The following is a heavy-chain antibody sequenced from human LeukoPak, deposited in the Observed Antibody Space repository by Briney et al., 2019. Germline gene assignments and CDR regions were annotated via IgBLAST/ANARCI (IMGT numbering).Heavy chain of an antibody. CDR1: GGSISSSSYY. D-gene: IGHD6-19*01. CDR3: ARVGGGGSGPPYYFDY. V-gene: IGHV4-39*07. Sequence: SETLSLTCTVSGGSISSSSYYWGWIRQPPGKGLEWIGSIYYSGSTYYNPSLKSRVTISVDTSKNQFSLHLNSVTPEDSAVYYCARVGGGGSGPPYYFDYWGQGTLVTVSS. J-gene: IGHJ4*02. CDR2: IYYSGST.